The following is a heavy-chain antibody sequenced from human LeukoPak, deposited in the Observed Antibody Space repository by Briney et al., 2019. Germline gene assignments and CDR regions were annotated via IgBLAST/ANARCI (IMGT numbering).Heavy chain of an antibody. CDR2: INPNSGGT. J-gene: IGHJ4*02. V-gene: IGHV1-2*02. Sequence: ASVKVSCTASGYTFTGYYMHWVRQAPGQGLEWMGWINPNSGGTNYAQKFQGRVTMTRDTSINTAYMELSRLRSDDTAVYYCARGRGVYCSSTSCYFDYWGQGTLVTVSS. CDR3: ARGRGVYCSSTSCYFDY. CDR1: GYTFTGYY. D-gene: IGHD2-2*01.